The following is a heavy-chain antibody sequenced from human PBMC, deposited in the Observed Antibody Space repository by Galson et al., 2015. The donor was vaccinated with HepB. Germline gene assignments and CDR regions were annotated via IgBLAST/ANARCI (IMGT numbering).Heavy chain of an antibody. J-gene: IGHJ4*02. D-gene: IGHD2-2*01. V-gene: IGHV1-69*01. CDR3: ARAYCSSTSCGLGY. Sequence: GGTFSSYAISWVRQAPGQGLEWMGGIIPIFGTANYAQKFQGRVTITADESTSTAYMELSSLRSEDTAVYYCARAYCSSTSCGLGYWGQGTLVTVSS. CDR1: GGTFSSYA. CDR2: IIPIFGTA.